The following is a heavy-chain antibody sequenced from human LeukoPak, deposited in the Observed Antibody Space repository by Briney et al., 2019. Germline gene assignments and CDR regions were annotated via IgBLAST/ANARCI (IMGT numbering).Heavy chain of an antibody. V-gene: IGHV1-3*01. J-gene: IGHJ4*02. D-gene: IGHD3-10*02. Sequence: ASVKVSCKTSGYTFTNYALHWVRQAPGQRLEWMGWINAGNGNTKYSQKFQGRVTITRDTSASTAYMELSSLRSEDTAVYYCARGEGVEGDYYVPFDYWGQGTLVTVSS. CDR1: GYTFTNYA. CDR3: ARGEGVEGDYYVPFDY. CDR2: INAGNGNT.